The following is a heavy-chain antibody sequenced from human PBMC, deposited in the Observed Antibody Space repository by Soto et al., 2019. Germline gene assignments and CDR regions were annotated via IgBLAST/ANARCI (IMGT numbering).Heavy chain of an antibody. CDR2: IIPIFGTA. CDR1: GGTFSSYA. CDR3: ARDQEGAVAGFDY. V-gene: IGHV1-69*13. J-gene: IGHJ4*02. D-gene: IGHD6-19*01. Sequence: SVKVSCKASGGTFSSYAVSWVRQAPGQGLEWMGGIIPIFGTANYAQKFQGRVTITADESTSTAYMELSSLRSEDTAVYYCARDQEGAVAGFDYWGQGTLVTAPQ.